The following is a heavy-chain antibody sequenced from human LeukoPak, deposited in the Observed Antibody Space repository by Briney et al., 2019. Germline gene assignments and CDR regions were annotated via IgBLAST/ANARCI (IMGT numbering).Heavy chain of an antibody. CDR2: FDPEDGEA. V-gene: IGHV1-24*01. Sequence: ASVTLSFTVSGSTLTVLSMHWVRQPQAQGLERMGGFDPEDGEAIYAQKFQGRVTMTEDTSTDTAYMELSSLRSEDTAVYYCATAQLGPNWFDPWGQGTLVTVSS. J-gene: IGHJ5*02. CDR1: GSTLTVLS. CDR3: ATAQLGPNWFDP. D-gene: IGHD3-16*01.